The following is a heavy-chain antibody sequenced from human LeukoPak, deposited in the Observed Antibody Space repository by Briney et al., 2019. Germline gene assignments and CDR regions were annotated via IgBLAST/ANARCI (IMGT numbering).Heavy chain of an antibody. CDR3: ARFPAVASKTLDY. Sequence: ASVKVSCKASGYTFTSYDINWVRQATGQGLEWMGWMNPNSGNTGYAQKFQGRVTMTRDTSISTAYMELSSLRSEDTAVYYCARFPAVASKTLDYWGQGTLVTVSS. CDR2: MNPNSGNT. V-gene: IGHV1-8*01. D-gene: IGHD6-19*01. CDR1: GYTFTSYD. J-gene: IGHJ4*02.